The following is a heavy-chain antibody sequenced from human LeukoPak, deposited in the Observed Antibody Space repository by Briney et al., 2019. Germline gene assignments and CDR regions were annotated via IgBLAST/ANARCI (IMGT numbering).Heavy chain of an antibody. CDR2: ISGSGGST. Sequence: GGSLRLSCAASGFTFSSYAMSWVRQAPGKGLEWVSAISGSGGSTYYADSVKGRFTISRDNSKNTLYLQMNSLRAEDTAVYYYANGPGDCSGGSCYFEAFDIWGQGTMVTVSS. CDR3: ANGPGDCSGGSCYFEAFDI. D-gene: IGHD2-15*01. V-gene: IGHV3-23*01. J-gene: IGHJ3*02. CDR1: GFTFSSYA.